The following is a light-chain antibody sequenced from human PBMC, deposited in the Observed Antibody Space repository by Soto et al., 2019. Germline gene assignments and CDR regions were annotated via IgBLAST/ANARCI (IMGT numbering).Light chain of an antibody. CDR3: SSYTYTNTPLYV. CDR1: SSDIGAYNF. V-gene: IGLV2-14*03. J-gene: IGLJ1*01. Sequence: QSVLPQPASLSGSPGQPITISCTGTSSDIGAYNFVSWYQHHPGKAPKVLIYDVNNRPSGVSKRFSGSKSGNAASLTISGLQAEDEADYYCSSYTYTNTPLYVFGSGTKVTVL. CDR2: DVN.